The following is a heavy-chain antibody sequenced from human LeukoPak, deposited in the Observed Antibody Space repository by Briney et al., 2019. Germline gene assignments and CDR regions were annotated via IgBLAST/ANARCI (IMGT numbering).Heavy chain of an antibody. CDR3: ARRSAAKDAFDI. V-gene: IGHV3-74*01. J-gene: IGHJ3*02. D-gene: IGHD6-25*01. CDR2: INSDGSST. CDR1: GLTFSSYW. Sequence: GGSLRLSCAASGLTFSSYWMHWVRQAPGKGLVGVSRINSDGSSTSYADPVKGRFTISRDKAKNTLYLQMNSLRAEDTAVYYCARRSAAKDAFDIWGQGTMVTVSS.